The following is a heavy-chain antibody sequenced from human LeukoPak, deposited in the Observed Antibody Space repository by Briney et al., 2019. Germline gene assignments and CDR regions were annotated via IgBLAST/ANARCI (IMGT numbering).Heavy chain of an antibody. CDR3: ARDYVAGLSGAGPFEY. Sequence: SGGSLRLSCAASGITLTSNDMSWVRQVPGKGLEWVSSISTRSNYIYYRDSVKGRFTISRDNARNSLFLQMNSLRPEDTAMYYCARDYVAGLSGAGPFEYWGQGTLVTVSS. CDR2: ISTRSNYI. CDR1: GITLTSND. D-gene: IGHD6-13*01. J-gene: IGHJ4*02. V-gene: IGHV3-21*01.